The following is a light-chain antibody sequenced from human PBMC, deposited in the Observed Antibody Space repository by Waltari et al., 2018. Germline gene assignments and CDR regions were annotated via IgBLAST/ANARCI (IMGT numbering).Light chain of an antibody. Sequence: QSALTQPASVSGSPGQSITISCTGTSSDVGGYNSVSWYQQHPGKAPKPRIYEVSNRPSGGSDGFSGSSSCNTASLPISALQAEDEADYYCSSYRSSTTRVFGTGTKVTVL. J-gene: IGLJ1*01. CDR3: SSYRSSTTRV. V-gene: IGLV2-14*01. CDR2: EVS. CDR1: SSDVGGYNS.